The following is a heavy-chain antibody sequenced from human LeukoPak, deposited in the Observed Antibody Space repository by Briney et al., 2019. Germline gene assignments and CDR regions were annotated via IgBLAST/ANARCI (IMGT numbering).Heavy chain of an antibody. Sequence: PGGSLRLSCAASGFTFSSYAMHWVCQAPGKGLEWVAFISSDGRNKYYADSVKGRFTISRDNSKNTLYLQMNSLRDEDTAVYYCDPHDSSSQFWGQGTLVTVSS. J-gene: IGHJ4*02. V-gene: IGHV3-30-3*01. CDR2: ISSDGRNK. CDR1: GFTFSSYA. D-gene: IGHD6-6*01. CDR3: DPHDSSSQF.